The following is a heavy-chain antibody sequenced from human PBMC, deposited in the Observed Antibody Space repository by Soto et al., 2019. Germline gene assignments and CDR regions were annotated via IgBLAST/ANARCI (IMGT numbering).Heavy chain of an antibody. J-gene: IGHJ6*03. Sequence: TLSLTCTVSGGSISSYYWSWIRQPPGKGLEWIGYIYYSGSTNYNPSLKSRVTISVDTSKNQFSLKLSSVTAADTAVYYCARVQSNYAEYYYYMDVWGKGTTVTVSS. D-gene: IGHD4-4*01. V-gene: IGHV4-59*01. CDR2: IYYSGST. CDR1: GGSISSYY. CDR3: ARVQSNYAEYYYYMDV.